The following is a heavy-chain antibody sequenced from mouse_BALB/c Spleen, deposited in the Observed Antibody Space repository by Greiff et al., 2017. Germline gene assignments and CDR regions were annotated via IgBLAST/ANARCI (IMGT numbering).Heavy chain of an antibody. V-gene: IGHV3-6*02. CDR3: ARGVITTVVDY. D-gene: IGHD1-1*01. CDR1: GYSITSGYY. CDR2: ISYDGSN. Sequence: EVKLMESGPGLVKPSQSLSLTCSVTGYSITSGYYWNWIRQFPGNKLEWMGYISYDGSNNYNPSLKNRISITRDTSKNQFFLKLNSVTTEDTATYYCARGVITTVVDYWGQGTTLTVSS. J-gene: IGHJ2*01.